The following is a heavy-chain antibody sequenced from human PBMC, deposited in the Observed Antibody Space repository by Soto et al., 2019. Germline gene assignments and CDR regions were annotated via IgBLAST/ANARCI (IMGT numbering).Heavy chain of an antibody. CDR3: ARGEGSSWAPDY. J-gene: IGHJ4*02. V-gene: IGHV4-34*01. CDR1: GGSFSGYY. D-gene: IGHD6-13*01. Sequence: SETLSLTCAVYGGSFSGYYWSWIRQPPGKGLEWIGEINHSGSTNYNPSLKSRVTISVDTPKNQFSLKLSSVTAADTAVYYCARGEGSSWAPDYWGQGTLVTVSS. CDR2: INHSGST.